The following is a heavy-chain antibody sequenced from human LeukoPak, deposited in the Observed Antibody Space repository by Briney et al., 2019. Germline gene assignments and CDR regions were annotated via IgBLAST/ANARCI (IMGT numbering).Heavy chain of an antibody. CDR2: ISGSGGST. J-gene: IGHJ4*02. V-gene: IGHV3-23*01. Sequence: GGSLGLSCAASGYTFSSYAMSWVRQAPGKGLEWVSAISGSGGSTYYADSVKGRFTISRDNSKNTLYLQMNSLRAEDTPVYYCAKDHQYYDSSGYYPPALDYWGQGTLVTVSS. D-gene: IGHD3-22*01. CDR1: GYTFSSYA. CDR3: AKDHQYYDSSGYYPPALDY.